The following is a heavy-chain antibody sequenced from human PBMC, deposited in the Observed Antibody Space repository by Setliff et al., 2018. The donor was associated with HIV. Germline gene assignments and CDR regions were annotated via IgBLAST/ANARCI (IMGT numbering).Heavy chain of an antibody. Sequence: ASVKVSCKASGYTFTGYYIHWVRQDPGQGLEWMGWINPNSGGTNYAQKFQGRVTMTRDTSISTAYMELSRLRSDDRAVFYCARDRHYDSSGLRPDDAFDIWGQGTMVTVSS. J-gene: IGHJ3*02. CDR1: GYTFTGYY. CDR3: ARDRHYDSSGLRPDDAFDI. D-gene: IGHD3-22*01. CDR2: INPNSGGT. V-gene: IGHV1-2*02.